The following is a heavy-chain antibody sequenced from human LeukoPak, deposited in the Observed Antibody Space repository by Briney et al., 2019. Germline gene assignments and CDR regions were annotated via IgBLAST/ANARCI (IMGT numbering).Heavy chain of an antibody. CDR3: ARPGDDSSGYDDAFDI. J-gene: IGHJ3*02. CDR2: IYPGDSNT. D-gene: IGHD3-22*01. Sequence: GESLKISCKGSGYSFTNYWIVWVRQMPGRGLEYMGFIYPGDSNTRYSPSFQGQVTISADKSISTAYLQWSSLKASDTAMYYCARPGDDSSGYDDAFDIWGQGTMVTVSS. V-gene: IGHV5-51*01. CDR1: GYSFTNYW.